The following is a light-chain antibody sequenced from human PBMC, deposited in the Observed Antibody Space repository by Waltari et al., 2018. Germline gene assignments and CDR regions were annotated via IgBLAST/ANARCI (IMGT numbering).Light chain of an antibody. V-gene: IGKV1-9*01. CDR1: QGINTY. CDR3: QQVNNYPAT. Sequence: DIQLTQSPSLLSASVGDTVTITCRASQGINTYLAWYQQEPGKAPKLLIYPASTLQSGVPSRLSGSGSGAEFTLTISSLQPEDFVIYYCQQVNNYPATFGQGTRLEIK. CDR2: PAS. J-gene: IGKJ5*01.